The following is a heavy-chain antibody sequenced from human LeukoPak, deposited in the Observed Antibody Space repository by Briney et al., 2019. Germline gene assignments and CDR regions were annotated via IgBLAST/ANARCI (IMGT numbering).Heavy chain of an antibody. J-gene: IGHJ4*02. CDR1: GGTFSSYA. D-gene: IGHD4-17*01. CDR2: IIPIFGTA. V-gene: IGHV1-69*13. Sequence: ASVKVSCKASGGTFSSYAISWVRQAPGQWLEWMGGIIPIFGTANYAQKFQGRVTITADESTSTAYMELSSLRSEDTAVYYCASSPFVRTVTTLDYWGQGTLVTVSS. CDR3: ASSPFVRTVTTLDY.